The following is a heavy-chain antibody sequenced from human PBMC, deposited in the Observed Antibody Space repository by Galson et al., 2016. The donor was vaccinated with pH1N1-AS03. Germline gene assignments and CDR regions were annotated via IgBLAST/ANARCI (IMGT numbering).Heavy chain of an antibody. CDR3: AKSEGWWAFYV. J-gene: IGHJ3*01. Sequence: SLRLSCAASGFTLGSYGMFWVRQAPGKGLEWVGYVREDGSLATHAGSVKGRFTISRDNSKNTVFLAMNSLRPDDTAIYYCAKSEGWWAFYVWGQGTMVTVSS. CDR1: GFTLGSYG. CDR2: VREDGSLA. D-gene: IGHD2-8*02. V-gene: IGHV3-30*02.